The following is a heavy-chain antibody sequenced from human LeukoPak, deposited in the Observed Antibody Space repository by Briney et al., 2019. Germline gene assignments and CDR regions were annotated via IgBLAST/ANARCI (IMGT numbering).Heavy chain of an antibody. V-gene: IGHV5-51*01. J-gene: IGHJ5*02. CDR3: ARRENYDFWSGYQNWFDP. D-gene: IGHD3-3*01. Sequence: GESLKISCKGSGYSFTSYWIGWVRQMPGKGLEWMGIIYPGDSDARYSPSFQGQVTISADKSISTAYLQWSSLKASDTAMYYCARRENYDFWSGYQNWFDPWGQGTLVTVSS. CDR2: IYPGDSDA. CDR1: GYSFTSYW.